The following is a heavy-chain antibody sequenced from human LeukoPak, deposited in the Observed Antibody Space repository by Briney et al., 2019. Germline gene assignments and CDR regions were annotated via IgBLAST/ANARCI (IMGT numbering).Heavy chain of an antibody. CDR2: INHSGST. Sequence: SETLSLTCAVYGGSFSGYYWSWIRQPPGKGLVWIGEINHSGSTNYNPSLKSRVTISVDTSKNQFSLKLSSVTAADTAVYYCARGFWQGDYWGQGTLVTVSS. V-gene: IGHV4-34*01. CDR3: ARGFWQGDY. D-gene: IGHD3-3*01. J-gene: IGHJ4*02. CDR1: GGSFSGYY.